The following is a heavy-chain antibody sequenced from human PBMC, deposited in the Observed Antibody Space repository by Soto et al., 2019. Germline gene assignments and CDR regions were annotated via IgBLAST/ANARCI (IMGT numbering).Heavy chain of an antibody. CDR2: IIPIFGPA. V-gene: IGHV1-69*13. Sequence: ASVKVSSNASGVTFSSYAISWVPQAPGQVHVCMGGIIPIFGPANSAQKFQGRVTITADESTSTAYMELSVMRSEDTAVYYCARSPTDSNSSERYYYYGMGFWGQATTVTVSS. D-gene: IGHD6-6*01. CDR1: GVTFSSYA. J-gene: IGHJ6*02. CDR3: ARSPTDSNSSERYYYYGMGF.